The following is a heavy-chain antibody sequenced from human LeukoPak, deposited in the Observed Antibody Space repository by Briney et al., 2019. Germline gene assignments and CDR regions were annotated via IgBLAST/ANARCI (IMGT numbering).Heavy chain of an antibody. D-gene: IGHD4-17*01. CDR1: GFTVGSNY. J-gene: IGHJ3*02. V-gene: IGHV3-53*01. CDR2: IYSGGST. Sequence: GGSLRLSCAASGFTVGSNYMSWVRQAPGKGLEWVSVIYSGGSTYYADSVKGRFTISRDNSKNTLYLQMNSLRAEDTAVYYCARKFYGDPDAFDIWGQGTMVTVSS. CDR3: ARKFYGDPDAFDI.